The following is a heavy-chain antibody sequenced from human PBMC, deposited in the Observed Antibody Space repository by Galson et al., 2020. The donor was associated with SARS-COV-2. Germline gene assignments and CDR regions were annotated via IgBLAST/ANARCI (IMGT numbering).Heavy chain of an antibody. Sequence: GESLKISCAASGFSFSSYWMSWVRQAPGKGLECVANIKQDGSEKNYVDSVRGRFSISRDNAGNSLFLQMNSLRAEDTAVYYCVRCDILTGTFDYWGQGTLVTVSS. V-gene: IGHV3-7*01. J-gene: IGHJ4*02. D-gene: IGHD3-9*01. CDR1: GFSFSSYW. CDR2: IKQDGSEK. CDR3: VRCDILTGTFDY.